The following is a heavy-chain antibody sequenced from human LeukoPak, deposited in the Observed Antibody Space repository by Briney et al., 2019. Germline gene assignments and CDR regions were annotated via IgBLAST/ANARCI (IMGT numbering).Heavy chain of an antibody. J-gene: IGHJ5*02. V-gene: IGHV3-74*03. CDR3: ARGKAVAGTFSWFDP. Sequence: GGSLRLSCAASGFTFSVYWMHWVRQAPGRGLVWVSLINSDGSSTKYADSVKGRFTISRDNAKNTLYLQMNSLRAEDTAVYYCARGKAVAGTFSWFDPWGQGTLVTVSS. CDR2: INSDGSST. D-gene: IGHD6-19*01. CDR1: GFTFSVYW.